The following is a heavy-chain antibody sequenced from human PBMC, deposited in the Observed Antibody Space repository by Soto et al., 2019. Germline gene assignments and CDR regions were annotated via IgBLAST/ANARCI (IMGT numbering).Heavy chain of an antibody. D-gene: IGHD3-22*01. J-gene: IGHJ4*02. CDR2: VNHGPTT. V-gene: IGHV4-34*01. Sequence: SETLSLTCAVYGASLRGYYFSWIRQSPGKGLEWIGEVNHGPTTNYNPSLRSRVVISVDASKNQFSLKVNSVTAADTAVYYCARGLYYYDSSGYYYRTGFDYWGQGTLVTVSS. CDR3: ARGLYYYDSSGYYYRTGFDY. CDR1: GASLRGYY.